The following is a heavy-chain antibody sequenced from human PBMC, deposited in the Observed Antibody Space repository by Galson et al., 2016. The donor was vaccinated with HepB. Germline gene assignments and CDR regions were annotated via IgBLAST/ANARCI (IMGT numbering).Heavy chain of an antibody. D-gene: IGHD3-16*01. CDR2: KHYRGWA. Sequence: ETLSLTCTVSGDSVSGYYWGWIRQSPGKGLEYIGYKHYRGWADYNPSLNRRVTISLDTSKNQFSLILTSVTAADTGMYYRARLSCSTTDCLHPPYDSWGQGTLVTVSS. CDR1: GDSVSGYY. V-gene: IGHV4-59*02. J-gene: IGHJ4*02. CDR3: ARLSCSTTDCLHPPYDS.